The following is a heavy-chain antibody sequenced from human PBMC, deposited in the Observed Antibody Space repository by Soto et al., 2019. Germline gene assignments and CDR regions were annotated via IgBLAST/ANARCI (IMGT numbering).Heavy chain of an antibody. Sequence: EVQLLESGGGLVQPGGSLRLSCAASGFAFSSYAMSWVRQAPGKGPEWVAAVDGSGDPTFYAASVRGRFTISRDNSKNTVFLQMTSLGAGDTALYRCATQATGGYRGKFDCWGQGSLVTVSS. CDR2: VDGSGDPT. J-gene: IGHJ4*02. CDR1: GFAFSSYA. V-gene: IGHV3-23*01. CDR3: ATQATGGYRGKFDC. D-gene: IGHD3-16*02.